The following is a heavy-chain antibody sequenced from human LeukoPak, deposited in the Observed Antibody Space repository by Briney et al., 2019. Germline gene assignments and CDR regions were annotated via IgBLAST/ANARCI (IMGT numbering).Heavy chain of an antibody. CDR3: ARPGKAGSYYKYYFEY. Sequence: GESLQISCQGSGFTFANYWIGWVRQMPGKGLEWMAIINPGDSNIIYSPSFQGQVTISVDKSIRTAYLQWSSLKASDTAMYYCARPGKAGSYYKYYFEYWGQGTLVTVSS. D-gene: IGHD3-10*01. CDR2: INPGDSNI. V-gene: IGHV5-51*01. J-gene: IGHJ4*02. CDR1: GFTFANYW.